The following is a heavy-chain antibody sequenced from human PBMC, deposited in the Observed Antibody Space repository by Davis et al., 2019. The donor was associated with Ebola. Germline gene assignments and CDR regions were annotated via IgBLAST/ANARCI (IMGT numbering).Heavy chain of an antibody. Sequence: GESLKISCQGSGYNFTSYWIAWVRQMPGKGLEWMGVMYAGDSDTRYSPSFEGQVTISVDRSITTAYLHWNSLKASDTGIYYCARQESLYGSSDYWGQGTLVTVSS. V-gene: IGHV5-51*01. CDR3: ARQESLYGSSDY. CDR1: GYNFTSYW. CDR2: MYAGDSDT. D-gene: IGHD3-22*01. J-gene: IGHJ4*02.